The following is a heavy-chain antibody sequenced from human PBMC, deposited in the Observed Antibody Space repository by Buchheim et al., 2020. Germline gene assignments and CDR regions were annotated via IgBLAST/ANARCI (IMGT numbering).Heavy chain of an antibody. D-gene: IGHD4/OR15-4a*01. CDR2: IRQDGGQE. V-gene: IGHV3-7*01. J-gene: IGHJ4*02. Sequence: EVQLVESGGDLVQPGGSLTLSCVASGFTFSSYWMSWVRQAAGKGLEWVANIRQDGGQEHYVDSVRGRFTISRDNAKNSLNVQMNSLRVEDTAVYFCVREIDYGSKSYFDFWGQGTL. CDR3: VREIDYGSKSYFDF. CDR1: GFTFSSYW.